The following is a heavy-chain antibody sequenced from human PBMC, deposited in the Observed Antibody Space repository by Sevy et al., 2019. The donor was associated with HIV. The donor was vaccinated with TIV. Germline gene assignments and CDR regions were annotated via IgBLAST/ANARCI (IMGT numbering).Heavy chain of an antibody. V-gene: IGHV1-69*13. Sequence: ASMKVSCKASGGTFSSYAISWVRQAPGQGLEWMGGIIPIFGTANYAQKFQGRVTITADESTSTAYMELSSLRSEDTAVYYCARSRDYYDSSGYYFDYWGQGTLVTVSS. CDR3: ARSRDYYDSSGYYFDY. CDR1: GGTFSSYA. CDR2: IIPIFGTA. D-gene: IGHD3-22*01. J-gene: IGHJ4*02.